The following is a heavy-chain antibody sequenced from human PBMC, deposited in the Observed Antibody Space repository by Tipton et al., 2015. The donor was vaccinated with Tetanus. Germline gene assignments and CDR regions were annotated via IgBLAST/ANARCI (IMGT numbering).Heavy chain of an antibody. CDR1: GFAFGNYV. V-gene: IGHV3-21*01. CDR2: ISSTSAYI. D-gene: IGHD1-14*01. Sequence: SLRLSCSVSGFAFGNYVMNWVRQAPGKGLEWVSSISSTSAYIYYGGSVKGRFTIPRDNSKKNLYLQMNSLRAEDTAVYYCARENSLTTSSWGQGTLVTVSS. J-gene: IGHJ5*02. CDR3: ARENSLTTSS.